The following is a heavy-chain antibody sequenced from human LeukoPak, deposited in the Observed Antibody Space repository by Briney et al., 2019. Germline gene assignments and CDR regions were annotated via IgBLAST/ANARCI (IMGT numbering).Heavy chain of an antibody. D-gene: IGHD6-13*01. CDR3: AKVRYSSGWYRSGYFDY. CDR1: GFTFSSYA. CDR2: ISGSGGST. Sequence: PGGSLRLSCAASGFTFSSYAMSWVRQAPGKGLEWVSAISGSGGSTYYADSVKGRFTISRDNSKNTPYLQMNSLRAEDTAVYYCAKVRYSSGWYRSGYFDYWGQGTLVTVSS. V-gene: IGHV3-23*01. J-gene: IGHJ4*02.